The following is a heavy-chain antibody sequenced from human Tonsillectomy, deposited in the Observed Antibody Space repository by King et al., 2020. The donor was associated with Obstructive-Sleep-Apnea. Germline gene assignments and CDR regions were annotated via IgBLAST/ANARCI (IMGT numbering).Heavy chain of an antibody. CDR1: GFTFDDYA. V-gene: IGHV3-9*01. J-gene: IGHJ6*02. D-gene: IGHD6-13*01. CDR3: AKGVARLDIAAAGTEYYYCGMDV. Sequence: VQLVESGGGLVQPGRSLRLSCAASGFTFDDYAMHWVRQAPGKGLEWVSGISWNSGSIGYADSVKGRFTISRDNAKNSLYLQMNSLRAEDTALYYCAKGVARLDIAAAGTEYYYCGMDVWGQGTTVTVSS. CDR2: ISWNSGSI.